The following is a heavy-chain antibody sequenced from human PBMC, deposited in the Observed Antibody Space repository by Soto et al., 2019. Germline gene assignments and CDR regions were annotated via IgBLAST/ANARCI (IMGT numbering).Heavy chain of an antibody. CDR1: GGSISSSSYY. CDR2: MYYSGST. V-gene: IGHV4-39*01. Sequence: SETLSLTCTVSGGSISSSSYYWGWIRQPPGKGLEWIGSMYYSGSTYYNPSLKSRVTISVDTSKTQFSLQLSSVTAADTAVYYCAKSAVAGTKSFDYWGQGTLVTVSS. D-gene: IGHD6-19*01. J-gene: IGHJ4*02. CDR3: AKSAVAGTKSFDY.